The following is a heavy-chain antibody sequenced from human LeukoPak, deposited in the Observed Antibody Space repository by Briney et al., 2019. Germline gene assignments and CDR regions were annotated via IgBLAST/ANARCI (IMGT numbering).Heavy chain of an antibody. Sequence: PGPSLRLSCAASGFTFSSFTMHWVRQAPGKGLEWVAVIAYHGNDEYYADSLKGRFTISRDNSKDTLYLQMNSLRAEDTAVYYCATETGRIGDLGYWGQGALVTVSS. J-gene: IGHJ4*02. CDR1: GFTFSSFT. CDR3: ATETGRIGDLGY. D-gene: IGHD7-27*01. CDR2: IAYHGNDE. V-gene: IGHV3-30*04.